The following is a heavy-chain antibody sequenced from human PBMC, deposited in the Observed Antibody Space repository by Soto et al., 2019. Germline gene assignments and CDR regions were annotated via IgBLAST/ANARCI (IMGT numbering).Heavy chain of an antibody. J-gene: IGHJ6*02. CDR3: AREGEMPYYYYGLDV. Sequence: QVQLVQSGAEVRKPGASVKVSCKASGYTFTTYGISWVRQAPGQGLEWMGWISGYNGHTKYAQKFQGRVTMTTDTSTSTVYMDLRSLRSDDTAVYYCAREGEMPYYYYGLDVWGQGTTGTVS. V-gene: IGHV1-18*01. CDR2: ISGYNGHT. CDR1: GYTFTTYG. D-gene: IGHD3-16*01.